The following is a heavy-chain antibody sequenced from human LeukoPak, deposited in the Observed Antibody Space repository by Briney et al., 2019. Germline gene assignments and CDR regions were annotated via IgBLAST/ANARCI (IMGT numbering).Heavy chain of an antibody. CDR2: IYTSGST. J-gene: IGHJ6*03. CDR3: ARVPFMGYYYYMDV. CDR1: GGSISSGSYY. Sequence: PSETLSLTCTVSGGSISSGSYYWSWIRQPAGKGLEWIGRIYTSGSTNYNPSLKSRVTISVDTSKNQFSLKLSSVTAADTAVCYCARVPFMGYYYYMDVWGKGTTVTVSS. D-gene: IGHD1-26*01. V-gene: IGHV4-61*02.